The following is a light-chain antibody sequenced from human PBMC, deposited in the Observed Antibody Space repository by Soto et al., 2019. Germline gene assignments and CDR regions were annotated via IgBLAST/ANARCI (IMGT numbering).Light chain of an antibody. J-gene: IGKJ5*01. Sequence: IVFTQSPGTLSLSPGERATLSCRASQSVSSNYLVWYQQKPGQAPRLLIYGASSRATGIPDRFSGSGSGTDFTLTISRLEPEDYAVYYCQQYGSSTPITFGQGTRLEIK. V-gene: IGKV3-20*01. CDR1: QSVSSNY. CDR3: QQYGSSTPIT. CDR2: GAS.